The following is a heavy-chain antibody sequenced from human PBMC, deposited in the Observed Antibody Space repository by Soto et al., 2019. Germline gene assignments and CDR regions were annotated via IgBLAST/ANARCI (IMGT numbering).Heavy chain of an antibody. CDR3: AKGITMIVVVGFDY. J-gene: IGHJ4*02. V-gene: IGHV3-30*18. CDR2: ISYDGSNK. D-gene: IGHD3-22*01. Sequence: LRLSCAASGFTFSSYGMHWVRQAPGKGLEWVAVISYDGSNKYYADSVKGRFTISRDNSKNTLYLQMNSLRAEDTAVYYCAKGITMIVVVGFDYWGQGTLVTVSS. CDR1: GFTFSSYG.